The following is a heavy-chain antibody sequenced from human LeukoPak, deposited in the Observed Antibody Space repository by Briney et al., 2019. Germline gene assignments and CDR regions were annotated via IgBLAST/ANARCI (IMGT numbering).Heavy chain of an antibody. V-gene: IGHV6-1*01. CDR2: TYYRSQWKT. CDR3: ARATSMNFDY. Sequence: SQTLSLTCALSGDSVSSNSVTWNWIRQSPSRGLEWLGRTYYRSQWKTDYTASVKSRIAVTPDTSKNQFSLQLNSVTPEDTAVYYCARATSMNFDYWGQGALVTVSS. CDR1: GDSVSSNSVT. J-gene: IGHJ4*02.